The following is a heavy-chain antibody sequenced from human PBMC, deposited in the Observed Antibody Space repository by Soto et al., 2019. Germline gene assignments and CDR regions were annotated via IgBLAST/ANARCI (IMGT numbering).Heavy chain of an antibody. Sequence: QVQLVQSGAEVKKPGSSVKVSCKASGGTFSSYTISWVRQAPGQGLEWMGRIIPILGIANYAQKFQGRVTITADKSTSTAYRELSSLRSEDTAVYYCAREPDIVVVPAAMRGYYYYGMDVWGQGTTVTVSS. V-gene: IGHV1-69*08. CDR3: AREPDIVVVPAAMRGYYYYGMDV. CDR2: IIPILGIA. J-gene: IGHJ6*02. CDR1: GGTFSSYT. D-gene: IGHD2-2*01.